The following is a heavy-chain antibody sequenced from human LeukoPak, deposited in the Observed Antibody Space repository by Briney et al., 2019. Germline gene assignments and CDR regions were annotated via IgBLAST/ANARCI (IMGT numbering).Heavy chain of an antibody. V-gene: IGHV4-34*01. CDR1: GVSFNAYY. J-gene: IGHJ6*03. CDR2: INHSGNT. D-gene: IGHD3-16*01. Sequence: SETLSLTCAVYGVSFNAYYWTWIRQAPGKGLEWVGEINHSGNTNYNPSLESGVTISADTYNNHFSMNLGSVPAEDPAIYYCARGLRFIQGPGYYYMDVWGKGTTVTVSS. CDR3: ARGLRFIQGPGYYYMDV.